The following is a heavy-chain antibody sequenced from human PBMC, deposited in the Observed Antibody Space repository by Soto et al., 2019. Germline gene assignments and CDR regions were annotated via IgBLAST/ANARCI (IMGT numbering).Heavy chain of an antibody. Sequence: QVQLVQSGAEVKKPGSSVKVSCKASGGTFSSYTISWVRQAPGQGLEWMGRIIPILGIANYAQKFQGRVPITADKSPSTAYMELSSLRSEYTAVYYCASNLRIRDSSGYYGPGDYWGQGTLVTVSS. V-gene: IGHV1-69*02. J-gene: IGHJ4*02. CDR1: GGTFSSYT. CDR3: ASNLRIRDSSGYYGPGDY. D-gene: IGHD3-22*01. CDR2: IIPILGIA.